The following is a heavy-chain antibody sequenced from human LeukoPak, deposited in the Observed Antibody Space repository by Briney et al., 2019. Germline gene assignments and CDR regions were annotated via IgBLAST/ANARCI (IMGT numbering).Heavy chain of an antibody. V-gene: IGHV3-74*01. CDR3: AKGGVEWELPVYFDY. Sequence: GGSLRLSCAASGFSFTNYWMHWVRQAPGKGLVRVSHINSDGSATRYADSVKGRFTISRDNAKNSLYPQMNSLRAEDTALYYCAKGGVEWELPVYFDYWGQGTLVTVSS. CDR2: INSDGSAT. CDR1: GFSFTNYW. D-gene: IGHD1-26*01. J-gene: IGHJ4*02.